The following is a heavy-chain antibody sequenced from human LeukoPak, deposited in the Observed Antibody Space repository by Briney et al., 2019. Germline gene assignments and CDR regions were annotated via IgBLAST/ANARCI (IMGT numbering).Heavy chain of an antibody. CDR2: IYYSGST. V-gene: IGHV4-59*01. D-gene: IGHD3/OR15-3a*01. CDR1: GGSISSYY. CDR3: ARDMDFYMDV. Sequence: PSETLSLTCTVSGGSISSYYWSWIRQPPGKGLEWIGYIYYSGSTNYNPSLKSRVTISVDTSKNQFSLKLSSVTAADTAMYYCARDMDFYMDVWGKGSTVTVSS. J-gene: IGHJ6*03.